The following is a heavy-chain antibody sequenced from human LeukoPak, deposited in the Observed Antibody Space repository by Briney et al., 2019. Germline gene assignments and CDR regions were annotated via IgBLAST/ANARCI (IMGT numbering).Heavy chain of an antibody. D-gene: IGHD4-17*01. Sequence: ASVKVSCKASGYTFTSYGINLVRQATGQGLEWMGWMNPNSGNTGYAQKFQGRVTMTRNTSISTAYMELSSLRSEDTAVYYCARGGVTTTHTGGHYWGQGTLVTVSS. V-gene: IGHV1-8*02. CDR1: GYTFTSYG. CDR3: ARGGVTTTHTGGHY. CDR2: MNPNSGNT. J-gene: IGHJ4*02.